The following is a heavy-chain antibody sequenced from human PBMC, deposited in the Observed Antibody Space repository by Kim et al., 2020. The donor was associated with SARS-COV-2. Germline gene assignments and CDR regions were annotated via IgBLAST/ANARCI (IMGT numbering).Heavy chain of an antibody. CDR1: GYTFSNYA. V-gene: IGHV1-3*01. Sequence: ASVKVSCKASGYTFSNYAMHWLRQAPGQRLEGMGWINAGSGNTEYSQKFQGRLIITRDTSASTAYMELSSLRSEDTAVYYLARGGAVLRFLEWLSPYFDYWGQGTLVTVSS. CDR3: ARGGAVLRFLEWLSPYFDY. J-gene: IGHJ4*02. D-gene: IGHD3-3*01. CDR2: INAGSGNT.